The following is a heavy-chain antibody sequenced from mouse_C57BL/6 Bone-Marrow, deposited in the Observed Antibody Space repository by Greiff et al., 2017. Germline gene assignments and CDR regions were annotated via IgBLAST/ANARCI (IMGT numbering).Heavy chain of an antibody. CDR2: ISSGGSYT. D-gene: IGHD3-2*02. CDR1: GFTFSSYG. CDR3: ARHQTAQASFAY. J-gene: IGHJ3*01. V-gene: IGHV5-6*01. Sequence: VQLKESGGDLVKPGGSLKLSCAASGFTFSSYGMSWVRQTPDKRLEWVATISSGGSYTYYTASVNGRFTISRDNAKNTLYLQMSSLKSEDTAMYYCARHQTAQASFAYWGQGTLVTVSA.